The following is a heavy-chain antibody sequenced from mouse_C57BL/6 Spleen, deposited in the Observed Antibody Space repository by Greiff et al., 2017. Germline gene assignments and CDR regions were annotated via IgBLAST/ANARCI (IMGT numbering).Heavy chain of an antibody. D-gene: IGHD2-4*01. CDR2: ISDGGSYT. CDR3: ARADYDYDGWFAY. J-gene: IGHJ3*01. V-gene: IGHV5-4*03. Sequence: EVKLVESGGGLVKPGGSLKLSCAASGFTFSSYAMSWVRQTPEKRLEWVATISDGGSYTYYPDNVKGRFTISRDNAKNNLYLQMSHLKSEDTAMYYCARADYDYDGWFAYWGQGTLVTVSA. CDR1: GFTFSSYA.